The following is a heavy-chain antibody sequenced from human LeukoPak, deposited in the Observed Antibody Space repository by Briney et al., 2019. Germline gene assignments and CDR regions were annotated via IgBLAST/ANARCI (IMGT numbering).Heavy chain of an antibody. CDR1: GFTFDDYG. Sequence: GGFLRLSCAASGFTFDDYGMSWVRQAPGKGLEWVSGINWNGGSTGYADSVKGRFTISRDNAKNSLYLQMNSLRAEDTALYYCARDFPQYNDFWSGYSPLDYWGQGTLVTVSS. J-gene: IGHJ4*02. V-gene: IGHV3-20*04. CDR3: ARDFPQYNDFWSGYSPLDY. D-gene: IGHD3-3*01. CDR2: INWNGGST.